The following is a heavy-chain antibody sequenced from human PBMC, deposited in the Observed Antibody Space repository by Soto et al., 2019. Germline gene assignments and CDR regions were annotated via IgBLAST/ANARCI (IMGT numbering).Heavy chain of an antibody. CDR1: GGTFSSYA. J-gene: IGHJ4*02. D-gene: IGHD3-22*01. CDR2: IIPIFGTA. CDR3: AMYYYDSSGYYYREFDY. V-gene: IGHV1-69*13. Sequence: SVKVSCKAPGGTFSSYAISWVRQAPGQGLEWMGGIIPIFGTANYAQKFQGRVTITADESTSTAYMELSSLRSEDTAVYYCAMYYYDSSGYYYREFDYWGQGTLVTVSS.